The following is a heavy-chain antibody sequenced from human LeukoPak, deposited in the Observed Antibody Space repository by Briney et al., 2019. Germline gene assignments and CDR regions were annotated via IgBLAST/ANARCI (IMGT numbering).Heavy chain of an antibody. CDR1: EFTFVRYA. J-gene: IGHJ6*03. D-gene: IGHD6-13*01. V-gene: IGHV3-48*04. CDR2: ISSSSFKI. Sequence: GGSLRLSCAAPEFTFVRYAMNWVREAPGKGLEWVSYISSSSFKIGYADSVKGRFTISRDNSKNSLYLQMDSLRVEDTAVYYCVRDPSYGSSWYYYMDVWGKGTTVNVSS. CDR3: VRDPSYGSSWYYYMDV.